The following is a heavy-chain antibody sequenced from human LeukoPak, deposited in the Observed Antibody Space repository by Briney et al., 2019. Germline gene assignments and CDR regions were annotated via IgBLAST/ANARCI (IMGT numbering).Heavy chain of an antibody. V-gene: IGHV5-51*01. CDR3: ARLIIPTAPFDY. D-gene: IGHD2/OR15-2a*01. Sequence: GESLKISCKASGYSFTSCWIGWVRQMPGKGLEWMGIIYPGDSDTRYSPSFQGQVTISADKSVSTAYLRWSSLKASDTAVYYCARLIIPTAPFDYWGQGTLVTVSS. CDR2: IYPGDSDT. J-gene: IGHJ4*02. CDR1: GYSFTSCW.